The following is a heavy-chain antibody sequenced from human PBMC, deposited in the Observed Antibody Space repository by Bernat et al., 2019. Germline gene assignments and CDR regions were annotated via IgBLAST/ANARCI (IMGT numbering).Heavy chain of an antibody. Sequence: QLQLQESGPGLVKPSETLSLTCTVSGGSISSSSYYWGWIRQPPGKGLEWIGSIYYSGRTYYNPSLKSRVTISKDTSRNQFSLKLSAVTAADAAVYYCARHEDRGSYSFWYFDLWGRGTLVTVSS. J-gene: IGHJ2*01. CDR2: IYYSGRT. CDR3: ARHEDRGSYSFWYFDL. CDR1: GGSISSSSYY. V-gene: IGHV4-39*01. D-gene: IGHD1-26*01.